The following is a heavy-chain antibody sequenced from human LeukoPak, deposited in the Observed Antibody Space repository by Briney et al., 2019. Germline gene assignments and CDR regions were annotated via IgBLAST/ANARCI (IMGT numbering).Heavy chain of an antibody. V-gene: IGHV4-39*07. CDR2: IYYSGNT. D-gene: IGHD1-20*01. CDR1: GISISNYY. J-gene: IGHJ6*03. CDR3: ARDGRGSHNWNQKRRTYYMDV. Sequence: SETLSLTCTVSGISISNYYWGWIRQAPGKGLEWIGSIYYSGNTYYNSSLKSRVTISLDTSKNQFSLRLTSVTAADTAVYYCARDGRGSHNWNQKRRTYYMDVWGKGTTVTVSS.